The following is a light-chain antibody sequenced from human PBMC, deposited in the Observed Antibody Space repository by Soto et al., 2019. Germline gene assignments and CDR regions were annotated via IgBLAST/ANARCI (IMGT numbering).Light chain of an antibody. Sequence: DIQMTQSPSTLSASVGDRVTITCRASQSISSWLAWYQQKPGXAPKLLIYKASSLESGVPSRFSGRGSGTEFTLTISSLQPDDFATYYCQRYNSYPLLTFGGGTKVDIK. CDR1: QSISSW. V-gene: IGKV1-5*03. CDR2: KAS. CDR3: QRYNSYPLLT. J-gene: IGKJ4*01.